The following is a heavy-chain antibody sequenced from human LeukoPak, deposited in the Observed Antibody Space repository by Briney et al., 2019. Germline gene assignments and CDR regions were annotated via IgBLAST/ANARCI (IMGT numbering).Heavy chain of an antibody. V-gene: IGHV3-33*01. Sequence: PWGSLRLSCAASGFTFSSYGMPWVRQAPGKGLEWVAVMWDDGSNKYYADSVKGRFTISRDNSKNTLYLQMNSLRAEDTAVYYCARDRLNIVGATIRYYFDYWGQGTLVTVSS. CDR3: ARDRLNIVGATIRYYFDY. D-gene: IGHD1-26*01. CDR1: GFTFSSYG. J-gene: IGHJ4*02. CDR2: MWDDGSNK.